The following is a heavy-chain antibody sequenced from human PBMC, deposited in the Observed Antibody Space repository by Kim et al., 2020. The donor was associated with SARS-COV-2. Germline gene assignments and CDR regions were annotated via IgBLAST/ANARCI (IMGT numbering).Heavy chain of an antibody. V-gene: IGHV3-23*01. D-gene: IGHD5-18*01. CDR3: PKFLYSYGSDAFVI. J-gene: IGHJ3*02. CDR2: FLGGGANP. CDR1: GSTFRNYA. Sequence: GGSLRLSCPASGSTFRNYAMNWSSQAPGTGLGWVSSFLGGGANPNYADPVKGRFTISRDNSKNTPYLQMNSLTGDDTAVYYCPKFLYSYGSDAFVIWGLGTLVTVSS.